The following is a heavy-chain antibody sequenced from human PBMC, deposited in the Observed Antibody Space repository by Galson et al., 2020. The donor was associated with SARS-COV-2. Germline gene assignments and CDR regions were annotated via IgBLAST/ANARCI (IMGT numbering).Heavy chain of an antibody. CDR2: INHSGSA. J-gene: IGHJ4*02. D-gene: IGHD3-9*01. Sequence: SETLSLTCAVSGGSFSGYYWTWIRQPPGKGLEWIGDINHSGSANYNSSLKSRVTMSVDTSKNQFSLRLSSVTVAETAIYFCARAPILTAYYRHYYFDYWGQGSLVTVSS. CDR3: ARAPILTAYYRHYYFDY. V-gene: IGHV4-34*01. CDR1: GGSFSGYY.